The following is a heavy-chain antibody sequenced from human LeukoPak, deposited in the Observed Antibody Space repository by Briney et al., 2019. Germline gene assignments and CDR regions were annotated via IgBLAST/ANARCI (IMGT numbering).Heavy chain of an antibody. CDR3: AKEASGSYYRDYFDY. CDR2: ISGSGGST. V-gene: IGHV3-23*01. D-gene: IGHD1-26*01. J-gene: IGHJ4*02. Sequence: SGGSLRLSCVASGFTFRSNWMYWVRQVPGKGLEWVSAISGSGGSTYYADSVKGRFTISRDSSKNTLYLQMNSLRAEDTAVYYCAKEASGSYYRDYFDYWGQGTLVTVSS. CDR1: GFTFRSNW.